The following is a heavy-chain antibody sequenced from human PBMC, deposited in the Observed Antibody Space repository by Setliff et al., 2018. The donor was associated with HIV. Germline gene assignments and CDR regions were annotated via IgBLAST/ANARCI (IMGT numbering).Heavy chain of an antibody. CDR1: GGSLSGYY. CDR3: AREGGTGRSSWYGAYWYDP. CDR2: INHSGKT. V-gene: IGHV4-34*01. J-gene: IGHJ5*02. D-gene: IGHD6-13*01. Sequence: SETLSLTCAVYGGSLSGYYWTWIRQPPGKGLEWIGDINHSGKTNYNRSLKSRVTISLDTSKNQFSLRLTSVTAADTAVYYCAREGGTGRSSWYGAYWYDPWGQGTLVTVPQ.